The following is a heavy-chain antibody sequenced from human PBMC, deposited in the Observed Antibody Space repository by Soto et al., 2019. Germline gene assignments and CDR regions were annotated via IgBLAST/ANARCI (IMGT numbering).Heavy chain of an antibody. CDR3: AKRNECSGSPTTAYGMDV. CDR1: GFTFSSYA. V-gene: IGHV3-23*01. CDR2: ISGSGGST. Sequence: ESGGGLVQPGGSLRLSCAASGFTFSSYAMSWVRQAPGKGLEWVSAISGSGGSTYYADSVKGRFTISRDNSKNTLYLQMNSLRAEDTAVYYCAKRNECSGSPTTAYGMDVWGQGTTVTVSS. D-gene: IGHD3-10*02. J-gene: IGHJ6*02.